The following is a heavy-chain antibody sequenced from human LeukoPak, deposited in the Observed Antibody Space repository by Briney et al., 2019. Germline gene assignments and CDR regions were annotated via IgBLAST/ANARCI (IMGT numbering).Heavy chain of an antibody. J-gene: IGHJ4*02. CDR2: INPYNGNT. D-gene: IGHD1-1*01. Sequence: ASVKVSCKASGYTFASNSISGISWVRQAPGQGLEWMGWINPYNGNTKYAQKFQGRVTLTTDTSTSTAYMELRSLRSDDTAVYYCARKLVFDYWGQGTLSPSPQ. CDR3: ARKLVFDY. V-gene: IGHV1-18*04. CDR1: GYTFASNSISG.